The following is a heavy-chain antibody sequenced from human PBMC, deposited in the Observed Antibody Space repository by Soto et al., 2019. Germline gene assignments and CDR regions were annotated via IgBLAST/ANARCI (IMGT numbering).Heavy chain of an antibody. D-gene: IGHD3-3*01. Sequence: PSETLSLTCTVSVRSISSSSYYWGWIRQPPGKGLEWIGSIYYSGSTYYNPSLKSRVTISVDTSKNQFSLKLSSVTAADTAVYYCARDGYDFWSGYSPAGAFDIWGLGNMLTVSS. CDR3: ARDGYDFWSGYSPAGAFDI. J-gene: IGHJ3*02. CDR2: IYYSGST. V-gene: IGHV4-39*02. CDR1: VRSISSSSYY.